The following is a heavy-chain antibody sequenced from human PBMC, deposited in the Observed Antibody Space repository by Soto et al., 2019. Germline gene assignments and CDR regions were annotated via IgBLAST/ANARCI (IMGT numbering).Heavy chain of an antibody. CDR2: ISDDGSYE. CDR1: GFTFSSYG. J-gene: IGHJ4*02. D-gene: IGHD1-7*01. CDR3: AKAQIGTTEPGVDY. Sequence: GGSLRLSCAASGFTFSSYGMHWVRQAPGRGLEWVAVISDDGSYEYYADSVKGRFTISRDNSKNTLYLQMNSLRAEDTAVYYCAKAQIGTTEPGVDYWGQGTLVTVSS. V-gene: IGHV3-30*18.